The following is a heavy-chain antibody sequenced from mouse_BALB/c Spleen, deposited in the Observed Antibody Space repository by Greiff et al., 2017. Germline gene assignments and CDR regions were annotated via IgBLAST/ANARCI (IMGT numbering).Heavy chain of an antibody. CDR3: ARGGLLPGAMDY. D-gene: IGHD2-3*01. J-gene: IGHJ4*01. CDR1: GYTFTDYA. CDR2: ISTYYGDA. Sequence: VQLVESGAELVRPGVSVKISCKGSGYTFTDYAMHWVKQSPAKGLEWIGVISTYYGDASYNQKFKGKATVTVDKSSSTAYMGLARLTSEDSAIYYCARGGLLPGAMDYWGQGTSVTVSA. V-gene: IGHV1S137*01.